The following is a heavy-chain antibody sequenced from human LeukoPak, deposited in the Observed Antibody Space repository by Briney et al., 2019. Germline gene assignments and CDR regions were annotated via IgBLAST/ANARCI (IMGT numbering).Heavy chain of an antibody. CDR2: INTDGSTT. V-gene: IGHV3-74*01. D-gene: IGHD6-13*01. CDR1: RFTLSSYW. Sequence: GGSLRLSCEASRFTLSSYWMHWVRQAPGKGLVWVSSINTDGSTTTYADSVKGRFTISRDNAKNTLYLQMNSLRAEDTAVYYCAKLSDRGSWYDYWGQGTLVIVSS. J-gene: IGHJ4*02. CDR3: AKLSDRGSWYDY.